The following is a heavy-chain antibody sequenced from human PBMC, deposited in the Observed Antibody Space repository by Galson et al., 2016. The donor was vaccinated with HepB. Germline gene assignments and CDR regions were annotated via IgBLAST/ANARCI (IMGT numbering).Heavy chain of an antibody. Sequence: CKASGYTFTGYYMHWVRQAPGQGLEWMGWINPNSGGTNYAQKFQGRVTMTRDTSISTAYMDLSGLRSDDTAEYYCARERDFWSHYGMDVWGQGTTVTVSS. CDR1: GYTFTGYY. D-gene: IGHD3-3*01. CDR2: INPNSGGT. CDR3: ARERDFWSHYGMDV. V-gene: IGHV1-2*02. J-gene: IGHJ6*02.